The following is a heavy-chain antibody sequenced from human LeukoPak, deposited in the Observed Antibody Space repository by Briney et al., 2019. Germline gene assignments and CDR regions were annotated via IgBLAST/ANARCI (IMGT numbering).Heavy chain of an antibody. CDR1: GFTFDDYA. V-gene: IGHV3-9*01. D-gene: IGHD1-1*01. Sequence: GGSLRLSCAASGFTFDDYAMHWARQAPGKGLEWVSGISWNSGSIGYADSVKGRFTISRDNAKNSLYLQMNSLRAEDTALYYCAKDRTGTTLGYFDYWGQGTLVTVSS. J-gene: IGHJ4*02. CDR2: ISWNSGSI. CDR3: AKDRTGTTLGYFDY.